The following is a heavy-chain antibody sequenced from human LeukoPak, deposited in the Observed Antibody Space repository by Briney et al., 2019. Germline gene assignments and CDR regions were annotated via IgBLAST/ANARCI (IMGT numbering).Heavy chain of an antibody. D-gene: IGHD1-1*01. CDR1: GGSISSYY. CDR3: ARRTGTRGDWFDP. V-gene: IGHV4-59*08. Sequence: SETLSLTCTVSGGSISSYYWSWIRQPPGKGLEWIGYIYYSGSTNYNPSLKSRVTISVDTSKNQFSLKLGSVTAADTAVYYCARRTGTRGDWFDPWGQGTLVTVSS. J-gene: IGHJ5*01. CDR2: IYYSGST.